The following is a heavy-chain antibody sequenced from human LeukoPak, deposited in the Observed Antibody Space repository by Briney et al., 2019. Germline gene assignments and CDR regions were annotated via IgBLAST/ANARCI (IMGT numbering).Heavy chain of an antibody. V-gene: IGHV1-8*01. CDR3: ARGPPNWGYDX. CDR2: MSPNSGDT. CDR1: GYTFTSYD. D-gene: IGHD7-27*01. J-gene: IGHJ4*02. Sequence: GASVKVSCKASGYTFTSYDFNWVRQATGQRPEWMGWMSPNSGDTGYAQKFQDRVTMTRNTSISTAYMELSSLRSDDTAVYYCARGPPNWGYDXWGXGTLVTVSS.